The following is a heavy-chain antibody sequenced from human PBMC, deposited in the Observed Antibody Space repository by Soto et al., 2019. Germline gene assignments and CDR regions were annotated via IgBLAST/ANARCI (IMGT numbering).Heavy chain of an antibody. V-gene: IGHV1-2*04. CDR2: INPNSGDT. CDR3: ARQGDYHYDY. D-gene: IGHD3-10*01. Sequence: ASVKVSCKASEYTFTGYYIHWVRQAPGQGLEWMGWINPNSGDTNYAQKFRGWVTMTGDTSINTAYMGLSRLRSDDTAVYYCARQGDYHYDYWGQGTLVTVSS. CDR1: EYTFTGYY. J-gene: IGHJ4*02.